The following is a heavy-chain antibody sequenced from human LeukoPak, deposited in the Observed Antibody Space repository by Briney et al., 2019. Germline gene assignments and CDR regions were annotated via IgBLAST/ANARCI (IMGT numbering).Heavy chain of an antibody. CDR2: ISHSGTT. J-gene: IGHJ4*02. V-gene: IGHV4-34*01. CDR3: ARGVSDQN. CDR1: GGSFSGYY. Sequence: SETLSLTCAVYGGSFSGYYWSWIRQSPGKGLEWIGEISHSGTTYYNPSLKSRVTISLDTSKNQFFLKLTSVTAADTAVYYCARGVSDQNWGQGPLVTVSS.